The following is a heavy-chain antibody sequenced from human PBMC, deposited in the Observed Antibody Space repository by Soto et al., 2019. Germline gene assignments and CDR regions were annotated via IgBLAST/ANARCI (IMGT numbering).Heavy chain of an antibody. D-gene: IGHD3-22*01. V-gene: IGHV1-69*13. CDR3: ARSGDSSGYYYGAFDI. J-gene: IGHJ3*02. CDR2: IIPIFGTA. Sequence: GASVKVSCKASGGTFSGYAISWVRQAPGQGLEWMGGIIPIFGTANYAQKFQGRVTITADESTSTAYMELSSLRSEDTAVYYCARSGDSSGYYYGAFDIWGQGTMVTVS. CDR1: GGTFSGYA.